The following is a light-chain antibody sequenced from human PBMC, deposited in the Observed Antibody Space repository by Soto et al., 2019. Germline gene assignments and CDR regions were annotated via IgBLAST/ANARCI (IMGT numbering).Light chain of an antibody. V-gene: IGKV3-11*01. J-gene: IGKJ4*01. CDR2: DIS. Sequence: EVVMTQSPDTLSVSPEERATLSCRASQTVSRNLAWYQQRPGQAPRLLIYDISNRATGIPARFSGSGSGTDFTLTISSLEPEDFAVYYCQQRSNWPLTFGGGTKVDIK. CDR1: QTVSRN. CDR3: QQRSNWPLT.